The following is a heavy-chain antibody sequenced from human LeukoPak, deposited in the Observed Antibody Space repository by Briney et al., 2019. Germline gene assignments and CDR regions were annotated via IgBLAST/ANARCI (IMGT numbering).Heavy chain of an antibody. CDR2: IIPIFGTA. V-gene: IGHV1-69*13. CDR1: RYTFTNYA. D-gene: IGHD3-22*01. J-gene: IGHJ4*02. CDR3: ARGKYYYDSSGLSLDY. Sequence: GASVKVSCKASRYTFTNYAISWVRQAPGQGLEWMGGIIPIFGTANYAQKFQGRVTITADESTSTAYMELSSLRSEDTAVYYCARGKYYYDSSGLSLDYWGQGTLVTVSS.